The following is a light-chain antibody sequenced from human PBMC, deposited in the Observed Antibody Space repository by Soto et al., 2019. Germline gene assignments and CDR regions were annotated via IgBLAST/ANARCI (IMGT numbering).Light chain of an antibody. V-gene: IGKV1-5*03. Sequence: DIQMTQSPSTLSASVGDRVTITCRASQSISNWLAWYQQKPGKAPKLLIYKASSLESGVPSRFSGSGSGTEFTLTISSLQPDDFATYYCQQYNSYSTFGQGTKAEIK. CDR2: KAS. CDR1: QSISNW. J-gene: IGKJ1*01. CDR3: QQYNSYST.